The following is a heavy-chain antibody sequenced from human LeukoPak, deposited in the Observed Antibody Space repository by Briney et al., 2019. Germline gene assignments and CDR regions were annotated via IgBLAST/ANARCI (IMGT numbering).Heavy chain of an antibody. Sequence: GGSLRLSCAASGFTFSSYSMNWVRQAPGKGLEWVSSISSSSSYIYYADSVKGRFTISRDNTKNSLYLQMNSLRAEDTAVYYCARAPNHCYDSSGPRKNDYWGQGTLVTVSS. J-gene: IGHJ4*02. V-gene: IGHV3-21*01. CDR2: ISSSSSYI. CDR3: ARAPNHCYDSSGPRKNDY. CDR1: GFTFSSYS. D-gene: IGHD3-22*01.